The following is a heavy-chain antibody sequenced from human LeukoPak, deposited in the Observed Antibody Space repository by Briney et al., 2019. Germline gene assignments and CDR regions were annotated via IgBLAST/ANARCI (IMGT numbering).Heavy chain of an antibody. V-gene: IGHV4-59*01. CDR1: GGSISSYY. J-gene: IGHJ2*01. D-gene: IGHD2-2*01. CDR3: ARYCSSTSCYALAVAGGWYFDL. Sequence: PSETLSLTCTVSGGSISSYYWSWIRQPPGKGLEWIGYIYYSGSTNYNPSLKSRVTIPVDTSKNQFSLKLSSVTAADTAVYYCARYCSSTSCYALAVAGGWYFDLWGRGTLVTVSS. CDR2: IYYSGST.